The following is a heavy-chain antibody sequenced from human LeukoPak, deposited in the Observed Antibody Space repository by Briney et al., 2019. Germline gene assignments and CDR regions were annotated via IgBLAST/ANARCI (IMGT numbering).Heavy chain of an antibody. J-gene: IGHJ6*02. CDR3: ARRVEQWLVPDYYYYYGMDV. V-gene: IGHV1-18*01. D-gene: IGHD6-19*01. CDR1: DYTFTSYG. Sequence: GASVKVSCKTSDYTFTSYGLAWVRQAPGQGLEWMGWISAYNGNTNYAQKLQGRVTMTTDTSTSTAYMELRSLRSDDTAVYCCARRVEQWLVPDYYYYYGMDVWGQGTTVTVSS. CDR2: ISAYNGNT.